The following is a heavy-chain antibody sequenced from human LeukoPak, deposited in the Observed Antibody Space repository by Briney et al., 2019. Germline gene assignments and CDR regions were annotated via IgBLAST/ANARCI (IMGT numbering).Heavy chain of an antibody. Sequence: LTGGSLRLSCTASGFTFSNYGIHWVRQAPGKGLEWVTYIRYDGSHKEYADDVKGRSTISRDNSKSTLYLQMDSLRPEDTAVYYCAKEARDCRANTDCYSFYFDYWGQGTLVTVSS. D-gene: IGHD2-21*02. J-gene: IGHJ4*02. CDR2: IRYDGSHK. V-gene: IGHV3-30*02. CDR3: AKEARDCRANTDCYSFYFDY. CDR1: GFTFSNYG.